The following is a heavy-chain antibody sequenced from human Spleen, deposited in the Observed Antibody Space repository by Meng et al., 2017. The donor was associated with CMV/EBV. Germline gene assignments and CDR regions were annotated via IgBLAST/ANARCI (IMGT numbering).Heavy chain of an antibody. J-gene: IGHJ4*02. D-gene: IGHD1-1*01. CDR2: INPNSGGT. CDR3: ARDNNLGPDY. Sequence: ASVKVSCKASGYTFTGYYMHWVRQAPGQGLEWMGWINPNSGGTNYAQQFQGRVTLTRDTSINTGYMELTRLTSDDTAVYYCARDNNLGPDYWGQGTLVTVSS. V-gene: IGHV1-2*02. CDR1: GYTFTGYY.